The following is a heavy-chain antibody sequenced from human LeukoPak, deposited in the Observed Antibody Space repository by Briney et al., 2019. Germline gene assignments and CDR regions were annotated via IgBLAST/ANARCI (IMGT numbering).Heavy chain of an antibody. Sequence: GGSLRLSCAASGFTFSSYGMHWVRQAPGKGLEWVAVIWYDGSNKYYADSVKGRFTISRDNSKNTLYLQMNSLRAEDTVVYYCAKELVWGSYRYYFDYWGQGTLVTVSS. CDR2: IWYDGSNK. J-gene: IGHJ4*02. CDR3: AKELVWGSYRYYFDY. CDR1: GFTFSSYG. V-gene: IGHV3-33*06. D-gene: IGHD3-16*02.